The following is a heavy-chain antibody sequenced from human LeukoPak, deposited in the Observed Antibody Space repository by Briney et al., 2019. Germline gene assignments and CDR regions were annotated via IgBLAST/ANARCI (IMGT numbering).Heavy chain of an antibody. CDR3: ARGPLPYYYDSSGYTDY. V-gene: IGHV3-30-3*01. Sequence: GGSLRLSCAASGFTFSSYAMHWVRQAPGKGLEWVAVISYDGSNKYYADSVKGRFTISRDNSKSTLYLQMNSLRAEDTAVYYCARGPLPYYYDSSGYTDYWGQGTLVTVSS. D-gene: IGHD3-22*01. J-gene: IGHJ4*02. CDR1: GFTFSSYA. CDR2: ISYDGSNK.